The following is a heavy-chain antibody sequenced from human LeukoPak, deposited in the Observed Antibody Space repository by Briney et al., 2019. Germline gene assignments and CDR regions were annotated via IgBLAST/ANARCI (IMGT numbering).Heavy chain of an antibody. CDR1: GASFTSNY. CDR3: ARLDCGGDCYVDY. CDR2: IYYSGTT. V-gene: IGHV4-59*08. D-gene: IGHD2-21*02. J-gene: IGHJ4*02. Sequence: KPSETLSLTCTVSGASFTSNYWSWIRQPPGKGLEWIGYIYYSGTTTYNPSLEHRVTMSVDMSKTQFSLRLNSVTATDTAVYYCARLDCGGDCYVDYWGQGNLVTVSS.